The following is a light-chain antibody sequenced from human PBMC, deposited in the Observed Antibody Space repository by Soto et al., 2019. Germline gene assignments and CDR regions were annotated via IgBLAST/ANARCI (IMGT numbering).Light chain of an antibody. CDR3: GSYTGSIYV. CDR2: EVS. CDR1: SSDVGDYKF. J-gene: IGLJ1*01. Sequence: QSVLTQPASVSGSPGQSITISCTGTSSDVGDYKFVSWYQQHPGTAPKLMIYEVSNRPSGVSSRFSGSKSGNTASLTISGLQAEDEADYFCGSYTGSIYVFGNGTKPTVL. V-gene: IGLV2-14*01.